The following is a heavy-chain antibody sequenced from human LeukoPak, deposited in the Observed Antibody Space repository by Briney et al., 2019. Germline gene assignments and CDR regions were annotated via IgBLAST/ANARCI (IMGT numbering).Heavy chain of an antibody. J-gene: IGHJ5*02. Sequence: ASVKVSCKASGYTFTGYYMHWVRQAPGQGLEWMGWINPNSGGTNYAQKFQGRVTMTRDTSISTAYMELSRLRSDDTAVYYCARDVTVGYSSSWYYSTPRPFLFDPWGQGTLVTVSS. CDR1: GYTFTGYY. CDR2: INPNSGGT. D-gene: IGHD6-13*01. CDR3: ARDVTVGYSSSWYYSTPRPFLFDP. V-gene: IGHV1-2*02.